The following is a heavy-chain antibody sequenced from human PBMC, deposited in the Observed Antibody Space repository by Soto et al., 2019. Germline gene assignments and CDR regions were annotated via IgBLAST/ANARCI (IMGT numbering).Heavy chain of an antibody. Sequence: VQLAESGGGLVQPGRSLRLSCATSGFRFGDYGMSWFRQAPGKGLEWVGFISTEPYGAATQYAASVKGRFTITRDVSKRIVDLQLSSLKTEDTAIYYCSRKVTLSGVVLPTHWFDSWGQGTLVTVSS. J-gene: IGHJ5*01. D-gene: IGHD3-3*01. V-gene: IGHV3-49*03. CDR1: GFRFGDYG. CDR2: ISTEPYGAAT. CDR3: SRKVTLSGVVLPTHWFDS.